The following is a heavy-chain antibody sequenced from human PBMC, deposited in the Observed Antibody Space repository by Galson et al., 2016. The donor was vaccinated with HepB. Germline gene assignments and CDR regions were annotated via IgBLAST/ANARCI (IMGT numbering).Heavy chain of an antibody. CDR1: GDSVSCNSAG. V-gene: IGHV6-1*01. Sequence: CAISGDSVSCNSAGWYWIRQSPSRGLEWLGRTYYRSKWHFDYAESVESRISINPDTAKNQFSLQLNSVTPEDTAIYYCSRSYLLGRGFGSWGQGTLVTVSS. J-gene: IGHJ4*02. D-gene: IGHD7-27*01. CDR2: TYYRSKWHF. CDR3: SRSYLLGRGFGS.